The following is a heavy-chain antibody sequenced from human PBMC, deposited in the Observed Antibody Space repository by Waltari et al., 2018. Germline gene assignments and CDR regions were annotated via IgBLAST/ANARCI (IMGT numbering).Heavy chain of an antibody. Sequence: QVQLQQWGAGLLKPSETLSLTCAVYGGSFSGYYWSWIRQPPGKGLEWIGEINHSGSTNYNPPLKSRVTISVDTSKNQCSLKLSSVTAADTAVYYCARLRRQYQLRTNYYYYGMDVWGQGTTVTVSS. D-gene: IGHD2-2*01. V-gene: IGHV4-34*01. J-gene: IGHJ6*02. CDR1: GGSFSGYY. CDR2: INHSGST. CDR3: ARLRRQYQLRTNYYYYGMDV.